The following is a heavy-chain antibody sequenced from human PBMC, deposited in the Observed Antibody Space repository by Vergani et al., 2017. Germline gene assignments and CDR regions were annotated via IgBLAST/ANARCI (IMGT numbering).Heavy chain of an antibody. V-gene: IGHV2-5*01. D-gene: IGHD6-13*01. CDR1: GFSLSTSGVG. CDR3: AHSSSSSWYYYYYYMDV. Sequence: QITLKESGPTLVKPTQTLTLTCTFSGFSLSTSGVGVGWIRQPPGKALEWLALIYWNDDKRYSPSLKSRLTITKDTSKNQVVLTMTNMYPVDTATYYCAHSSSSSWYYYYYYMDVWGKGTTVTVSS. J-gene: IGHJ6*03. CDR2: IYWNDDK.